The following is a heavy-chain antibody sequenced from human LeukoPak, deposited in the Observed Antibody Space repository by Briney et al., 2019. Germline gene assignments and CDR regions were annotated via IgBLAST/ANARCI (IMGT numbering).Heavy chain of an antibody. V-gene: IGHV4-59*01. Sequence: ASETLSLTCAVSGGSITNYYWNWIRQPPGKGLEWIGYIYYSGSTNYNPSLKSRVTISVDTSKNQFSLYLSSVTAADTAVYYCARDGGKYCSSTSCRNAFDIWGQGTMVTVSA. CDR1: GGSITNYY. J-gene: IGHJ3*02. CDR2: IYYSGST. CDR3: ARDGGKYCSSTSCRNAFDI. D-gene: IGHD2-2*01.